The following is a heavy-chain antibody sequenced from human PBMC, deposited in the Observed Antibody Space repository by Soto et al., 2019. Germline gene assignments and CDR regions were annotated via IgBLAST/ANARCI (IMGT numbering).Heavy chain of an antibody. D-gene: IGHD3-3*01. Sequence: GASVKVSCKASGYTFTSYYMHWVRQAPGQGLEWMGIINPSGGSTSYAQKFQGRVTMTRDTSTSTVYMELSSLRSEDTAVYYCARVSEGHDFWSGYYTGSYYYYYGMDVWGQGTTVTVSS. J-gene: IGHJ6*02. CDR1: GYTFTSYY. V-gene: IGHV1-46*01. CDR3: ARVSEGHDFWSGYYTGSYYYYYGMDV. CDR2: INPSGGST.